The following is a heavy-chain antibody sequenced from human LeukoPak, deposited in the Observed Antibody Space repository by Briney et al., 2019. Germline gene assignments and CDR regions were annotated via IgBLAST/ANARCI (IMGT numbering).Heavy chain of an antibody. CDR2: ISSSGSTI. J-gene: IGHJ4*02. V-gene: IGHV3-48*03. CDR1: GFTFSSCE. Sequence: GGSLRLSCAASGFTFSSCEMNWVRQAPGKGLEWVSYISSSGSTIYYADSVMGRFTISRDNAKNSLYLQMNSLRAEDTAIYYCARRPHFDYWGQGTLVTVSS. CDR3: ARRPHFDY.